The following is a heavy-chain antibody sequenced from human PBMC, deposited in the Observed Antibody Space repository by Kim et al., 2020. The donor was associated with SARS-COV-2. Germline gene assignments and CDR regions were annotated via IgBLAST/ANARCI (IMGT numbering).Heavy chain of an antibody. V-gene: IGHV3-7*01. J-gene: IGHJ5*01. CDR1: GFTFEHYY. Sequence: GGSLRLSCAASGFTFEHYYMSWVRQAPGKGLEWVANIMQDGRDKFYVDSVKGRFTISRDNAKSSLYLQLNSLRVEDPAIYYCARVKTGTTPLFDSWGLGTLVTVSS. CDR3: ARVKTGTTPLFDS. D-gene: IGHD1-1*01. CDR2: IMQDGRDK.